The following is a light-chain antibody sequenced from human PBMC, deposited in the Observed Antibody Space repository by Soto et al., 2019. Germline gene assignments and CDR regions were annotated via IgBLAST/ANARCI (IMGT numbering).Light chain of an antibody. Sequence: DIQMTQSPSSLSASVGDRVTITCQASQDISNYLNWYQQKPGKVPKLLIYDASNLETGVPSRFSGSGSGTDFTFTISSLQPEDIATYYCQQYDNLPLTFGPGTRWIS. CDR3: QQYDNLPLT. CDR2: DAS. V-gene: IGKV1-33*01. CDR1: QDISNY. J-gene: IGKJ3*01.